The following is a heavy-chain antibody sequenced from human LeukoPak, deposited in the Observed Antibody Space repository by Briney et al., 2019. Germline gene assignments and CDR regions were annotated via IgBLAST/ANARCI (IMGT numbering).Heavy chain of an antibody. CDR3: ARDYYYYMDV. CDR2: IKQDESDK. Sequence: GGSLRLSCAASGFTFSRYLMTWVRQAPGKGLEWVANIKQDESDKYYVDSVKGRFAISRDNAKNSLYLQMNSLRVEDTAVCYCARDYYYYMDVWGKGTTVTVSS. V-gene: IGHV3-7*01. J-gene: IGHJ6*03. CDR1: GFTFSRYL.